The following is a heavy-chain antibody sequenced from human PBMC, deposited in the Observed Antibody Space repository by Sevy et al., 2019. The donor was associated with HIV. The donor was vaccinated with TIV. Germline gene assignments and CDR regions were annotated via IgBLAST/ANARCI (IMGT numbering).Heavy chain of an antibody. J-gene: IGHJ6*02. CDR2: IIPIFGTA. Sequence: ASVKVSCKASGGTFSSYAISWVRQAPGQGLEWMGGIIPIFGTANYAQKFQGRVTITADESTSTAYMELSSLRSEDTAVYYCATTLGYYYYGMVVWGQRTTVTVSS. CDR1: GGTFSSYA. V-gene: IGHV1-69*13. CDR3: ATTLGYYYYGMVV.